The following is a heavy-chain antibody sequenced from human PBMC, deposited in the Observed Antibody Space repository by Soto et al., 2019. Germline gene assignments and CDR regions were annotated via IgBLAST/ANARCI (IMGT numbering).Heavy chain of an antibody. Sequence: QVLLAQSGAEVKKPGSSVKVSCKASGGTFNFYAISWVRQAPGQGLEWMGGIIPMFGTANYTQKFQGRVTITADESTSTVYMEVNRLRSDDTAVYYCAKEGPYDYVWGTIRKFDYWGQGTLVTVSS. D-gene: IGHD3-16*01. CDR2: IIPMFGTA. J-gene: IGHJ4*02. V-gene: IGHV1-69*01. CDR3: AKEGPYDYVWGTIRKFDY. CDR1: GGTFNFYA.